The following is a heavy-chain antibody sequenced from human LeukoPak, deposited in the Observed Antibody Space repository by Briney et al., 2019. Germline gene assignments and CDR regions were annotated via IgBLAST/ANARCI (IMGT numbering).Heavy chain of an antibody. J-gene: IGHJ4*02. D-gene: IGHD5-12*01. CDR1: GFTFSSYW. Sequence: GGSLRLSCAASGFTFSSYWMHWVCQAPGKGLVWVSRINSDGSTTSYADSVKGRFTISRDNAKNTLYLQMNSLRAEDTAVYYCAREGGGSDPQYYFDYWGQGTLVTVSS. CDR3: AREGGGSDPQYYFDY. V-gene: IGHV3-74*01. CDR2: INSDGSTT.